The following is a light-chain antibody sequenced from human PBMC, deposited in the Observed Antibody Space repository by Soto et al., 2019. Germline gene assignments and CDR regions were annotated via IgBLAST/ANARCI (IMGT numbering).Light chain of an antibody. J-gene: IGLJ1*01. V-gene: IGLV1-44*01. Sequence: QSVLTQPPSASGTPGQRGTISCSGSSSNIGSNTVNWYQQLPVTAPKLLIYSNNQRPSGVPDRFSGSKSGTSASLAISGLKSEDEADYYCAAWDDSLNGRYVFGTGTKVTVL. CDR3: AAWDDSLNGRYV. CDR2: SNN. CDR1: SSNIGSNT.